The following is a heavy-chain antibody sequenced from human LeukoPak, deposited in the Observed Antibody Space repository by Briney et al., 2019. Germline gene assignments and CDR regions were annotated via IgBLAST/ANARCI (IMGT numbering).Heavy chain of an antibody. CDR3: ARVLGYSYGYSMDV. J-gene: IGHJ6*02. CDR1: GGSISSSNW. V-gene: IGHV4-4*02. Sequence: SGTLSLTCAVSGGSISSSNWWSWVRQPPGKGLEWIGEIYHSGSTYFNPSLKSRVTISVDTSKNQFSLKLSSVTAADTAVYYCARVLGYSYGYSMDVWGQGTPVTVSS. CDR2: IYHSGST. D-gene: IGHD5-18*01.